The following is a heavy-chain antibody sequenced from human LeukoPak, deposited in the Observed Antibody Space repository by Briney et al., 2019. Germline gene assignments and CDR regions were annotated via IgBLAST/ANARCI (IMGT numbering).Heavy chain of an antibody. V-gene: IGHV4-59*01. Sequence: SETLSLTCTVSGGSITSYYWSWIRQPPGKGLEWIGYVYYSGSTEYNPSLRSRVTISLEMSKHQFSLNLTSVTAADTAVYYCASNTGTVFDYWGQGALVTVSS. CDR3: ASNTGTVFDY. CDR2: VYYSGST. D-gene: IGHD7-27*01. J-gene: IGHJ4*02. CDR1: GGSITSYY.